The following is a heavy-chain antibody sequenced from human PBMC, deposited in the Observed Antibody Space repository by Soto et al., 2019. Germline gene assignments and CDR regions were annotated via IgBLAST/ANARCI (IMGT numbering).Heavy chain of an antibody. CDR3: ARRVSNSPVSSAYIMDV. CDR2: IYYSGLT. Sequence: QVQLLESGPGLVKPSETLSLTCSVSGGSISRYYWSWVRQPPGKGLEWIGYIYYSGLTNYHPSFKSRVSISVVADKTQLAPELPSVSAAATAVYYGARRVSNSPVSSAYIMDVWGKGTTVTASS. V-gene: IGHV4-59*08. D-gene: IGHD4-4*01. J-gene: IGHJ6*04. CDR1: GGSISRYY.